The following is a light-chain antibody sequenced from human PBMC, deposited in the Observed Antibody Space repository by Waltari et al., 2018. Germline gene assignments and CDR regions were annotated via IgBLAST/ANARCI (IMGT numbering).Light chain of an antibody. Sequence: EIVLTQSPGILSLSPGERATLSCRASQSVGGYLAWYQQKPGQAPRLLIFDASNRATGIPARFSGTGSGTDFTLTISSLESEDFAVYYCHQRSSWPPSFGGGTKVDIK. CDR3: HQRSSWPPS. V-gene: IGKV3-11*01. CDR1: QSVGGY. J-gene: IGKJ4*01. CDR2: DAS.